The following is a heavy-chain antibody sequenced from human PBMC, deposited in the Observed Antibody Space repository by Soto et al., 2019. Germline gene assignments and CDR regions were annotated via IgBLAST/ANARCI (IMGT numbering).Heavy chain of an antibody. D-gene: IGHD6-13*01. J-gene: IGHJ3*02. CDR3: AREGNSSSAPWGAFDI. CDR1: GGSISSYY. V-gene: IGHV4-59*01. Sequence: SETLSLTCTVSGGSISSYYWSWIRQPPGKGLEWIGYIYYSGSTNYNPSLKSRVTISVDTSKNQFSLKLSSVTAADTAVYYCAREGNSSSAPWGAFDIWGQGTMVTVSS. CDR2: IYYSGST.